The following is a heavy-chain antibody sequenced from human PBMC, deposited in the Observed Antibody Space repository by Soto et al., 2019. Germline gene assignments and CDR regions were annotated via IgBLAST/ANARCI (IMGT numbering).Heavy chain of an antibody. V-gene: IGHV3-30*18. Sequence: PGGSLRLSCAASGFIFISYGMHWVRQAPGKGLEWVALISYDGINKYYADSVKGRFTISRDNSKNMVYLQMNSLRAEDTAVYYCAKTGSGWYFDYWGQGTLVTVSS. D-gene: IGHD6-19*01. CDR2: ISYDGINK. CDR1: GFIFISYG. J-gene: IGHJ4*02. CDR3: AKTGSGWYFDY.